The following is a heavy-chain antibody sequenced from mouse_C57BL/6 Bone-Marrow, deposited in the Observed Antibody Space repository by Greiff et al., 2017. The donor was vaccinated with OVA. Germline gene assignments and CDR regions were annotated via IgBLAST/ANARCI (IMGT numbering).Heavy chain of an antibody. CDR3: ARSDYDYDDAMDY. V-gene: IGHV1-50*01. D-gene: IGHD2-4*01. Sequence: QVQLQQPGAELVKPGASVKLSCKASGYTFTSYWMQWVKQRPGQGLEWIGEIDPSDSYTNYNQKFKGKATLTVDTSSSTAYMQLSSLTSEDSAVYYCARSDYDYDDAMDYWGQGTSVTVSS. CDR1: GYTFTSYW. CDR2: IDPSDSYT. J-gene: IGHJ4*01.